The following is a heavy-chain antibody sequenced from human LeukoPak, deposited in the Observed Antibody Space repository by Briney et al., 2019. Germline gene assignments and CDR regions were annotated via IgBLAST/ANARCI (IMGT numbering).Heavy chain of an antibody. D-gene: IGHD6-6*01. CDR1: GYTFTSYY. J-gene: IGHJ3*01. CDR2: INPSGGST. CDR3: ATDLAGRQLAT. V-gene: IGHV1-46*01. Sequence: ASVTVSCKASGYTFTSYYMHWVRQAPGQGLEWMGIINPSGGSTSYAQKFQGRVTMTRDTSTSTVYMELSSLRSEDTAVYYCATDLAGRQLATWGQGTMVTVSS.